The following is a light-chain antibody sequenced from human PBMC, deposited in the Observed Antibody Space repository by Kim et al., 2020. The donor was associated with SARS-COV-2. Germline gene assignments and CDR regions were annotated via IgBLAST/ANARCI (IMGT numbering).Light chain of an antibody. V-gene: IGKV3-15*01. J-gene: IGKJ2*01. CDR3: QQYSNWPPGT. CDR2: GAS. CDR1: QSVSNS. Sequence: EIVLTQSPGTLSVSPGERATLSCRASQSVSNSLAWYQQKPGQAPGLLIYGASNGATGIPARFSGSGSGTEFTLTISNLQSEDIAVYYCQQYSNWPPGTFGQGTKLEI.